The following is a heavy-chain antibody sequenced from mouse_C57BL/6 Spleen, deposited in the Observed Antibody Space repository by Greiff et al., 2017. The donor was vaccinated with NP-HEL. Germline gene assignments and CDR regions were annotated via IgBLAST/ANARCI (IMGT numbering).Heavy chain of an antibody. CDR2: IDPSDSYT. Sequence: VQLQQPGAELVRPGTSVKLSCKASGYTFTSYWMHWVKQRPGQGLEWIGVIDPSDSYTNYKQKFKGKATLTVDTSSSTAFMQLHSLTSEESSVDYCARSGGLQRRDAMDYWGQGTSVTVSS. D-gene: IGHD1-1*01. J-gene: IGHJ4*01. V-gene: IGHV1-59*01. CDR1: GYTFTSYW. CDR3: ARSGGLQRRDAMDY.